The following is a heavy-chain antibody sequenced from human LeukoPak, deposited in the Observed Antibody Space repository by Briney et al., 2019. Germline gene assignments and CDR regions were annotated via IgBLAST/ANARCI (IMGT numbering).Heavy chain of an antibody. V-gene: IGHV3-7*01. J-gene: IGHJ4*02. Sequence: GGSLRLSCAASGITFGSYSVTWVRQAPGKGLEWVANIGPDGSEKHYVESVKGRFTISRDNAKNSLYLQMNSLRADDTAVYYCAIPSSYDGSRYYHAYWGQGTLVSVSS. CDR2: IGPDGSEK. CDR3: AIPSSYDGSRYYHAY. D-gene: IGHD3-22*01. CDR1: GITFGSYS.